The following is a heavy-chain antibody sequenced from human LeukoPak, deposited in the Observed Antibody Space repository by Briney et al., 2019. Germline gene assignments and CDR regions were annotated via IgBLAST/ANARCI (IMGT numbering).Heavy chain of an antibody. CDR1: GGSVSSNGYF. CDR3: AGLQAHRPLDY. D-gene: IGHD5-24*01. V-gene: IGHV4-61*08. Sequence: SETLSLTCTVSGGSVSSNGYFWNWILQPPGKGLEWIGYIYNSGGTKYNPSLKSRVTISVDTSNNQFSLKLSSVTAADTAVYFCAGLQAHRPLDYWGQGTLATVSS. CDR2: IYNSGGT. J-gene: IGHJ4*02.